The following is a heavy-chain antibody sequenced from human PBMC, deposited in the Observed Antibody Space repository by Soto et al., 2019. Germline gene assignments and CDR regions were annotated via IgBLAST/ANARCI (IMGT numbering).Heavy chain of an antibody. Sequence: SETLYLTCAVYGGSFSGYYWSWIRQPPGKGLEWIGEINHSGSTNYNPSLKSRVTISVDTSKNQFSLKLSSVTAADTAVYYCARWTDFYYGSGSYYKRDYGMDVWGQGTTVTVSS. D-gene: IGHD3-10*01. V-gene: IGHV4-34*01. J-gene: IGHJ6*02. CDR2: INHSGST. CDR1: GGSFSGYY. CDR3: ARWTDFYYGSGSYYKRDYGMDV.